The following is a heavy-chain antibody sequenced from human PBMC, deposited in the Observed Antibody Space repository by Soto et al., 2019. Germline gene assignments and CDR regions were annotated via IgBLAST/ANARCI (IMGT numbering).Heavy chain of an antibody. Sequence: GGSLRLSCAASGFTFNSYAMHWVRQAPGKGLEWVAVVWYDGGNKYYADSVRGRFTLARDNSKNTLYLQMNSLRVEDTAVYYCARGGYSGSYQAVDYWGQGTLVTVYS. CDR1: GFTFNSYA. V-gene: IGHV3-33*01. CDR3: ARGGYSGSYQAVDY. D-gene: IGHD1-26*01. J-gene: IGHJ4*02. CDR2: VWYDGGNK.